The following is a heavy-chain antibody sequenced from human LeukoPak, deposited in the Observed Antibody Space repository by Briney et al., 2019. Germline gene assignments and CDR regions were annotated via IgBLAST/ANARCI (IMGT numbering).Heavy chain of an antibody. CDR1: GFTFDDYG. V-gene: IGHV3-20*04. Sequence: GGSLRLSCAASGFTFDDYGMSWVRQAPGKGLKWVSGINWNGGSTGYADSVKGRFTISRDNAKNSLYLQMNSLRAEDTALYYCARDLGQFLEWLSKPSYFDYWGQGTLVTVSS. CDR3: ARDLGQFLEWLSKPSYFDY. CDR2: INWNGGST. D-gene: IGHD3-3*01. J-gene: IGHJ4*02.